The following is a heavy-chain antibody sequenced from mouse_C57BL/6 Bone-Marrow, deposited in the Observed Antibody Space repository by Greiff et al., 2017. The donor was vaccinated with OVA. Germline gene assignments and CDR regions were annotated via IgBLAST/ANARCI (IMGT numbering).Heavy chain of an antibody. Sequence: EVQLQQSGPVLVKPGASVKMSCKASGYTFTDYYMNWVKQSHGKSLEWIGVINPYNGGTSYNQKFKGKATLTVDKSSSTAYMELNSLTSEDSAVYYCANCYGSSYDFDVWGTGTTVTVSS. D-gene: IGHD1-1*01. CDR3: ANCYGSSYDFDV. V-gene: IGHV1-19*01. CDR2: INPYNGGT. CDR1: GYTFTDYY. J-gene: IGHJ1*03.